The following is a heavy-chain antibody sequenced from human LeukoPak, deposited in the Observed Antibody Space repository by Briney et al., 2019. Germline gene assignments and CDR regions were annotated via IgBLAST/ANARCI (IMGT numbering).Heavy chain of an antibody. CDR1: GFTVSTNS. CDR3: ARRAGECSLPDDY. V-gene: IGHV3-53*01. J-gene: IGHJ4*02. D-gene: IGHD3-10*02. Sequence: GGSLRLSCKVSGFTVSTNSWSWVRQAPGKGLEWVSFIFSGGNTDHSDSVKGRFTISRDNSKNTLYLQMNSLRAEDTAIYYCARRAGECSLPDDYWGQGTLVTVSS. CDR2: IFSGGNT.